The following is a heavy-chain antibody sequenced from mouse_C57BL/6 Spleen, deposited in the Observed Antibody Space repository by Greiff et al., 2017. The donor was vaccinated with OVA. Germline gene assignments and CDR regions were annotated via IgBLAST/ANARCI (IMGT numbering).Heavy chain of an antibody. CDR2: IDPEDGDT. J-gene: IGHJ3*01. D-gene: IGHD1-1*01. V-gene: IGHV14-1*01. CDR3: RGGYGSSRGFAY. CDR1: GFNIKDYY. Sequence: VQLQQSGAELVRPGASVKLSCTASGFNIKDYYMHWVKQRPEQGLEWIGRIDPEDGDTEYAPKFQGKATMTADTSSNTAYLQLSSLTSEDTAVYYCRGGYGSSRGFAYWGQGTLVTVSA.